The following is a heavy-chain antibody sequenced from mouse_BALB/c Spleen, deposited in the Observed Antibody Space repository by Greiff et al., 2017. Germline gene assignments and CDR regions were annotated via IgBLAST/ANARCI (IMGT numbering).Heavy chain of an antibody. V-gene: IGHV14-3*02. CDR3: ASFVKYGSSY. D-gene: IGHD1-1*01. J-gene: IGHJ1*01. CDR2: IDPANGNT. CDR1: GFNIKDTY. Sequence: VQLQQSGAELVKPGASVKLSCTASGFNIKDTYMHWVKQRPEQGLEWIGRIDPANGNTKYDPKFQGKATITADTSSNTAYLQLSSLTSEDTAVYYCASFVKYGSSYWGAGTTVTVSS.